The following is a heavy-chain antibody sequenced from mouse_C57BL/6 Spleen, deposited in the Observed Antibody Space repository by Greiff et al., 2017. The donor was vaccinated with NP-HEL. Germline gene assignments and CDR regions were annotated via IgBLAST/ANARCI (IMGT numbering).Heavy chain of an antibody. D-gene: IGHD2-4*01. J-gene: IGHJ4*01. Sequence: EVNVVESGGGLVKPGGSLKLSCAASGFTFSDYGMHWVRQAPEKGLEWVAYISSGSSTIYYADTVKGRFTISRDNAKNTLFLQMTSLRSEDTAMYYCARNYYDYDENMDYWGQGTSVTVSS. CDR3: ARNYYDYDENMDY. CDR1: GFTFSDYG. CDR2: ISSGSSTI. V-gene: IGHV5-17*01.